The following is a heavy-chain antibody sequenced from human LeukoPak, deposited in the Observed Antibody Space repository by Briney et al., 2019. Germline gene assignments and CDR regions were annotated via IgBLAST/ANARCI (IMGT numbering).Heavy chain of an antibody. D-gene: IGHD2-15*01. V-gene: IGHV3-9*03. CDR2: ITWNGGSI. CDR3: AQGRGYGALGNFDF. J-gene: IGHJ4*02. Sequence: GGSLRLSCPAPGFTFADSAMHWCRQAPGKGLEWVSGITWNGGSIDYADSVKGRFTISTDNARNSLFLLMNSLRPEAMALYYCAQGRGYGALGNFDFWGQRTLVTVSS. CDR1: GFTFADSA.